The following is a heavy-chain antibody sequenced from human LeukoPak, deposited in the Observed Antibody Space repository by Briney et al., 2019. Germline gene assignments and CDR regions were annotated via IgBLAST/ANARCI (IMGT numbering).Heavy chain of an antibody. CDR3: ARGVGGAVAVVY. Sequence: GGSLRLSCAASGFTFSSYSMNWVRQAPGKGLEWVSYISSSGSTIYYADSVKGRFTISRDNAKNSLYLQMNSLRAEDTAVYYCARGVGGAVAVVYWGQGTLVTVSS. J-gene: IGHJ4*02. V-gene: IGHV3-48*04. CDR1: GFTFSSYS. D-gene: IGHD6-19*01. CDR2: ISSSGSTI.